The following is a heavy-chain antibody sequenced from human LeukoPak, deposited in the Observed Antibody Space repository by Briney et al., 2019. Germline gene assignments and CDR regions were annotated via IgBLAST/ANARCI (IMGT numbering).Heavy chain of an antibody. V-gene: IGHV4-59*01. Sequence: SETLSLTCTVSGGSISSYYWSWIRQPPGKGLEWIGYIYYSGSTNYNPSLKSRVTISVDTPKNQFSLKLSSVTAADTAVYYCARRGGTMEHFDYWGQGTLVTVSS. D-gene: IGHD3-10*01. CDR2: IYYSGST. CDR3: ARRGGTMEHFDY. CDR1: GGSISSYY. J-gene: IGHJ4*02.